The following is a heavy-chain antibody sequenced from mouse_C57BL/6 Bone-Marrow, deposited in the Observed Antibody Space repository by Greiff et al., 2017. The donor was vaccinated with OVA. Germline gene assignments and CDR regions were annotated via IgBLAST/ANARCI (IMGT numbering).Heavy chain of an antibody. V-gene: IGHV1-9*01. J-gene: IGHJ1*03. CDR3: ARSMVTTYFDV. CDR2: ILPGSGST. Sequence: VQLQQSGAELMKPGASVKLSCKATGYTFTGYWIEWVKQRPGHGLEWIGEILPGSGSTNYNEKFKGKATFTADKSSNTAYMQLSSLTTEDSAIDYCARSMVTTYFDVWGTGTTGTVSS. CDR1: GYTFTGYW. D-gene: IGHD2-2*01.